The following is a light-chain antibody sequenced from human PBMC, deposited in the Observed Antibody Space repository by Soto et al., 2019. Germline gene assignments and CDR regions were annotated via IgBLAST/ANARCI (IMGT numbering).Light chain of an antibody. J-gene: IGLJ1*01. CDR1: SSDVGAYKY. V-gene: IGLV2-14*03. CDR2: GVS. CDR3: SSFTGPTTLEV. Sequence: QSVLTQPASVSGSPGQWVTISCTGTSSDVGAYKYVSWYQKHPGTAPKLLIYGVSNRPSGISNRFSGSKSGNTAFLTISGLQPEDEADYYCSSFTGPTTLEVFGTGTKLTVL.